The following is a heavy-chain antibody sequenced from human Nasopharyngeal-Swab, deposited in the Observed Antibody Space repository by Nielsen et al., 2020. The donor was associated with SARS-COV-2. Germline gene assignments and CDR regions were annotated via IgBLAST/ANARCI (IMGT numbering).Heavy chain of an antibody. J-gene: IGHJ3*02. Sequence: WIRQPPGKGLEWIGSIYYSGSTYYNPSLKSRVTISVDTSKNQFSLKLSSVTAADTAVYYCARGEPYYDSSGYYLGVYAFDIWGQGTMVTVSS. V-gene: IGHV4-39*07. CDR3: ARGEPYYDSSGYYLGVYAFDI. CDR2: IYYSGST. D-gene: IGHD3-22*01.